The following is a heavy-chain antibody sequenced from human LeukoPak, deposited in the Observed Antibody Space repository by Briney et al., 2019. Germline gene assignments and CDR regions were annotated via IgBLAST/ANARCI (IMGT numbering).Heavy chain of an antibody. CDR3: ASGGYYYDRSGYHEIDY. D-gene: IGHD3-22*01. Sequence: PGGSLRLSCAASGFTFRSYEMNWVRQAPGKGLEWISDITRSSSYINYADSVKGRFTISRDNAKNSLHLQMNYLRVEDTAVYYCASGGYYYDRSGYHEIDYWGQGTLVTVSS. CDR1: GFTFRSYE. J-gene: IGHJ4*02. V-gene: IGHV3-48*03. CDR2: ITRSSSYI.